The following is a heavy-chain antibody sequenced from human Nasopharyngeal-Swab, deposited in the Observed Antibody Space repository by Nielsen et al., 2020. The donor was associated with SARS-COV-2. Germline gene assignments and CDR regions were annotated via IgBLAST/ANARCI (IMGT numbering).Heavy chain of an antibody. CDR2: INTNTGNP. V-gene: IGHV7-4-1*02. D-gene: IGHD3-9*01. Sequence: WVRQAPGQGLEWMGWINTNTGNPTYAQGFTGRFVFSLDTSVSTAYLQISSLKTEDTAVYYCARGKYYDILTGYCTDNWFDPWGQGTLVTVSS. J-gene: IGHJ5*02. CDR3: ARGKYYDILTGYCTDNWFDP.